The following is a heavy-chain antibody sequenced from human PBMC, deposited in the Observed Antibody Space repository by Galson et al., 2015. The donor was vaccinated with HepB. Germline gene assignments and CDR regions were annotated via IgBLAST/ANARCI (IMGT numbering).Heavy chain of an antibody. CDR1: GFTFDDYA. CDR2: ISWNSGSI. D-gene: IGHD6-19*01. CDR3: AKGRSSGWYY. J-gene: IGHJ4*02. Sequence: SLRLSCAASGFTFDDYAMHWVRQAPGKGLEWVSGISWNSGSIGYADSVKGRFTISRDNAKNSLYLQMNSLRAEDTAVYYCAKGRSSGWYYWGQGTLVTVSS. V-gene: IGHV3-9*01.